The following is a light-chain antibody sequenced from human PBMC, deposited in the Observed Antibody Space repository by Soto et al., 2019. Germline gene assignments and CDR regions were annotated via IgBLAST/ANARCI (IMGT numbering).Light chain of an antibody. CDR1: QSLLHSNGYNY. V-gene: IGKV2-28*01. CDR3: MQALQTPYT. Sequence: DIVMTQSPLSLPVTPGEPASISCRSSQSLLHSNGYNYLDWYLQKPGQSPQLLIYLGSNRASGVPDRFSVSGSVTPFTLKISRVEAEDVGVYYCMQALQTPYTFGQGTKLEIK. J-gene: IGKJ2*01. CDR2: LGS.